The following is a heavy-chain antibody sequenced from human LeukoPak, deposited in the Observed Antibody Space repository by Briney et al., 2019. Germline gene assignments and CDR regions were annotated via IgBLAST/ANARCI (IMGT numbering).Heavy chain of an antibody. CDR3: ARSRVESGSYYYYFDF. V-gene: IGHV1-18*01. J-gene: IGHJ4*02. Sequence: ASVKVSCKASDYTFTSYGISWVRQAPGQGLEWMGWISAYNGNTNYAQKVQGRVTMTTDTSTSTAYMELRSLRADDTAVCFCARSRVESGSYYYYFDFWGQGTLVTVSS. CDR1: DYTFTSYG. CDR2: ISAYNGNT. D-gene: IGHD1-26*01.